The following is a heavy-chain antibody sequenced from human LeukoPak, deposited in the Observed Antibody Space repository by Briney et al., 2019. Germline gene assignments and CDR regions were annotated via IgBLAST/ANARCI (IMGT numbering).Heavy chain of an antibody. Sequence: SETLSLTCTVSGGSFSSGSYYWSWIRQPPGRGLEWIGYIYYSGSTNYNPSLKSRVTISVDTSKNQFSLKLSSVTAADTAVYYCAREAVVVPPFGFDPWGQGTLVTVSS. CDR3: AREAVVVPPFGFDP. V-gene: IGHV4-61*01. CDR1: GGSFSSGSYY. J-gene: IGHJ5*02. CDR2: IYYSGST. D-gene: IGHD2-2*01.